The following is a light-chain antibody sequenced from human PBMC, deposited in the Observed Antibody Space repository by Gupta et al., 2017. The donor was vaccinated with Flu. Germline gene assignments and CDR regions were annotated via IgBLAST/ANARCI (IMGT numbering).Light chain of an antibody. V-gene: IGLV2-14*01. CDR1: SRDVGGYHF. CDR2: EVS. Sequence: QSALPQPASVSGSPVQSITISCPGTSRDVGGYHFVSWYQQHPGEAPKLMIYEVSDRPSGVSNRFSASKSGNTASLTISGLQAEDEADYYCNSYTSSNFPYVFGTGTKVTVL. J-gene: IGLJ1*01. CDR3: NSYTSSNFPYV.